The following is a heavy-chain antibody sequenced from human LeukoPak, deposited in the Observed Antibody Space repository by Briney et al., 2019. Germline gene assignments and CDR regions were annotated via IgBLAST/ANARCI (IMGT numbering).Heavy chain of an antibody. J-gene: IGHJ5*02. CDR1: GYSFTDYY. Sequence: VASVRVSCKTSGYSFTDYYIHWVRQAPGQGLEWMGWINTKSGRTSSARKFQGRVTMTRDPSITTVYMDMAWLTSDDTAIYFCAGADFIDAGPYLIGPWGQGTLVTVSS. V-gene: IGHV1-2*02. CDR3: AGADFIDAGPYLIGP. D-gene: IGHD3-3*01. CDR2: INTKSGRT.